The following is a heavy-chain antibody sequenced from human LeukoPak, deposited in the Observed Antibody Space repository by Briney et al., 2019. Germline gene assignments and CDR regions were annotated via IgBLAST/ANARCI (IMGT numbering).Heavy chain of an antibody. V-gene: IGHV4-4*07. CDR1: GGSISSYY. D-gene: IGHD5-24*01. CDR2: IYTSGST. J-gene: IGHJ5*02. CDR3: AREMATTKQYNWFDP. Sequence: PETLSLTCTVSGGSISSYYWSWIRQPAGKGLEWIGRIYTSGSTNYNPSLKSRVTMSVDTSKNQFSLKLSSVTAADTAVYYCAREMATTKQYNWFDPWGQGTLVTVSS.